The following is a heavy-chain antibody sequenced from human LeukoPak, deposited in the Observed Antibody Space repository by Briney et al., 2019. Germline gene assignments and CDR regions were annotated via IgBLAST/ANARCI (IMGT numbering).Heavy chain of an antibody. D-gene: IGHD2-2*01. V-gene: IGHV3-30*04. CDR2: ISYDGGNI. J-gene: IGHJ4*02. CDR3: ARDRRPTIGVPYYFDS. Sequence: GGSLRLSCAASGSIFSDYTFHWVRQGPGKGLEGVAVISYDGGNIYYADSVKGRFLISRDNSINTLYLQIYTLKPEDTAVYYCARDRRPTIGVPYYFDSWGQGTLVTVSS. CDR1: GSIFSDYT.